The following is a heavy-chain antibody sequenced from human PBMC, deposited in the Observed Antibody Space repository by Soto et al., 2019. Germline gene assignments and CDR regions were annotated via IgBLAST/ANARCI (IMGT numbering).Heavy chain of an antibody. CDR2: IIPIFGTA. D-gene: IGHD2-2*03. J-gene: IGHJ6*02. Sequence: SVKVSCKASGGTFSSYAISWVRQAPGQGLEWMGGIIPIFGTANYAQKFQGRVTITADESTSTAYMELSSLRSEDTAVYYCARDSGYCSSTSCYGGQFYYGMYVWGQGTTVTVAS. CDR1: GGTFSSYA. V-gene: IGHV1-69*13. CDR3: ARDSGYCSSTSCYGGQFYYGMYV.